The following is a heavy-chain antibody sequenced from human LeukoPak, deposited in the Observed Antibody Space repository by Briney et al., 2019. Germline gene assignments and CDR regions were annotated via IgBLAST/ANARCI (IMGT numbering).Heavy chain of an antibody. CDR2: VRSKTEGGTT. J-gene: IGHJ4*02. Sequence: PGGSLRLSCAASGFTFNNAWMTWVRQAPGKGPEWVGHVRSKTEGGTTDYAAPVKGRFTISKDDSKNTLYLYMNGLTTEDTGVYYCTTRWIYSYSLQFYFDFRGKGTLVTVSS. CDR1: GFTFNNAW. D-gene: IGHD5-18*01. CDR3: TTRWIYSYSLQFYFDF. V-gene: IGHV3-15*01.